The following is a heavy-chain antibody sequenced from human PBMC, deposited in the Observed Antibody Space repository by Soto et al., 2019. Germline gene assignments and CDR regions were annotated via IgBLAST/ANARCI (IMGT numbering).Heavy chain of an antibody. D-gene: IGHD3-3*01. Sequence: ASVKVSCKASGYTFTSYDINWVRQATGQGLEWMGRMNPNSGNTGYAQKFQGRVTMTRNTSISTAYMELSSLRSEDTAVYYCARGFKGASYYDFWRHDYYYYGMDVWGQGTTVTVSS. CDR1: GYTFTSYD. CDR3: ARGFKGASYYDFWRHDYYYYGMDV. V-gene: IGHV1-8*01. CDR2: MNPNSGNT. J-gene: IGHJ6*02.